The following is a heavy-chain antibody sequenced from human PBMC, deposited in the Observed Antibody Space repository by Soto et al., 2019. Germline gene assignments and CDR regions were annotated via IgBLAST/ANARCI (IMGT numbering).Heavy chain of an antibody. CDR3: AKPLDRYSGIPG. V-gene: IGHV3-23*01. D-gene: IGHD1-26*01. CDR2: ISGSGGST. Sequence: EVQLLESGGGLGQPGGSLRLSCAASGFTFSSYAMSWVRQAPGKGLECVSAISGSGGSTYYADSVKGRFTISRDNSKNTLYLQITSLRAEDTAVYYCAKPLDRYSGIPGWGQGNLVTVSS. CDR1: GFTFSSYA. J-gene: IGHJ4*02.